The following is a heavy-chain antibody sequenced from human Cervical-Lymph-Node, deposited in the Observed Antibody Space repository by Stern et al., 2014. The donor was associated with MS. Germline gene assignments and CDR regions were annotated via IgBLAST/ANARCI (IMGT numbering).Heavy chain of an antibody. Sequence: EVQLEESGGGLVKPGGSLRLSCAASGFTFSSYSMNWVSQAPGKGLEGVASISSGGSYIYYADSLKGRFTISIDNAKNSLYLQMNSLRAEDTAVYYCARGRGGNYRYYFDYWGQGTLVTVSS. CDR1: GFTFSSYS. V-gene: IGHV3-21*01. J-gene: IGHJ4*02. CDR3: ARGRGGNYRYYFDY. CDR2: ISSGGSYI. D-gene: IGHD4-23*01.